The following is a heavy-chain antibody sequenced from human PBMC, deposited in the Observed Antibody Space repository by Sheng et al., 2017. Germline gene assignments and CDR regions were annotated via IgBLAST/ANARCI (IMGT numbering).Heavy chain of an antibody. CDR2: IPHDGSNK. CDR3: ARGCGSGINDASDT. D-gene: IGHD3-10*01. CDR1: GFTFSRYA. J-gene: IGHJ3*02. V-gene: IGHV3-30*04. Sequence: QVQLVESGGGVVQPGGSLRLSCAASGFTFSRYAIHWVRQAPGKGLEWLAVIPHDGSNKYYADSVKGRFTISRDNSKNTVYLQMNSLRPEDTAVYYCARGCGSGINDASDTWGQGTLVTVSS.